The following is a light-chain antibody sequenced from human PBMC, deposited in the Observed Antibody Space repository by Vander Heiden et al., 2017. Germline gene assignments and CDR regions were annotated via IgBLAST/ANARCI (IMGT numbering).Light chain of an antibody. Sequence: SSELTQDPAASVALGQTVSITCQGDSPRSYYACWYQQKPGQAPVLFIYGKNNRPSGIPDRFSGSRSGNTASLTITGAQAEDEADYYCSSRDSSSNHLVFGGGTKLTVL. CDR1: SPRSYY. CDR3: SSRDSSSNHLV. J-gene: IGLJ3*02. CDR2: GKN. V-gene: IGLV3-19*01.